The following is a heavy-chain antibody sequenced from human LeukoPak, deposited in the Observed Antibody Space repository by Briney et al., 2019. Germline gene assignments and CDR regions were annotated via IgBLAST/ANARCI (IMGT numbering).Heavy chain of an antibody. CDR1: GFTFSSYE. V-gene: IGHV3-48*03. Sequence: GGSLRLSCAASGFTFSSYEMNWVRQAPGKGLEWVSYISSSGSTIYYADSVKGRFTISRDNAKNSLYLQMNSLRAEDTAVYYCARLGSHNIVVVVAATLDYWGQGTLVTVSS. D-gene: IGHD2-15*01. CDR2: ISSSGSTI. J-gene: IGHJ4*02. CDR3: ARLGSHNIVVVVAATLDY.